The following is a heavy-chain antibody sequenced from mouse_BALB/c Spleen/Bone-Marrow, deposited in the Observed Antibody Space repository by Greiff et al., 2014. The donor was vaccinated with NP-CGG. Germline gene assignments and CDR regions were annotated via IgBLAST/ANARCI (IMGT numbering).Heavy chain of an antibody. J-gene: IGHJ4*01. Sequence: EVHLVESGGGLVKPGGSLKLSCAASGFTFGDFYMYWVRQTPEKRLEWVATISYGGSYIYYPDSVKGRFTISRDDAKNNLYLQMSSLKSEDTAMYYCARDRGVQGYAMDYWGQGTSVTVSS. CDR3: ARDRGVQGYAMDY. CDR1: GFTFGDFY. V-gene: IGHV5-4*02. CDR2: ISYGGSYI. D-gene: IGHD2-14*01.